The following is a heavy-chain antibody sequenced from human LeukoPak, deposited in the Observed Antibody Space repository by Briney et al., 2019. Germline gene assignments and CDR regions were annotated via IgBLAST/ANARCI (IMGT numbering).Heavy chain of an antibody. CDR1: GFTFDDYA. CDR3: AKDLAVAGSNYYGMDV. V-gene: IGHV3-9*01. J-gene: IGHJ6*02. Sequence: QSGGSLRLSCAASGFTFDDYAMHWVRQAPGKGLGWVSGLSWNSGSIGYADSVKGRFTISRDNAKNSLYLQMNSLRAEDTALYYCAKDLAVAGSNYYGMDVWGQGTTVTVSS. D-gene: IGHD6-19*01. CDR2: LSWNSGSI.